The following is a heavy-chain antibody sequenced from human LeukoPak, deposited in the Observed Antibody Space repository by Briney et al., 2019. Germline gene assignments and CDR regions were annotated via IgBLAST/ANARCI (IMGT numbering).Heavy chain of an antibody. CDR3: AKDLAGSGSYSFDY. J-gene: IGHJ4*02. Sequence: GGSLRLSCAVSGFTFSSYAMSWVRQAPGKGLEWVSAISAGGGSTYYADSVKGRFTISRDNSQNTLYLQMNSLRAEDTAVYYCAKDLAGSGSYSFDYWGQGTLVTVSS. D-gene: IGHD1-26*01. CDR2: ISAGGGST. V-gene: IGHV3-23*01. CDR1: GFTFSSYA.